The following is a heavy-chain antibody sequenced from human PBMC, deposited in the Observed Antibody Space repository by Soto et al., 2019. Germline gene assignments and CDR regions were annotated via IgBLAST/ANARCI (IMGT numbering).Heavy chain of an antibody. J-gene: IGHJ4*02. V-gene: IGHV2-5*01. Sequence: SGHTLVNPTAPLTLTCTFSGFSLSTRGLGVGWIRQPPGKALEWLALIYWNDDKRYSPSLKARLTITKDTSKNQLVLTMTNMDPVDTATYYCAHRPSGWYLCDYWGQGTLGTASS. CDR2: IYWNDDK. D-gene: IGHD6-19*01. CDR3: AHRPSGWYLCDY. CDR1: GFSLSTRGLG.